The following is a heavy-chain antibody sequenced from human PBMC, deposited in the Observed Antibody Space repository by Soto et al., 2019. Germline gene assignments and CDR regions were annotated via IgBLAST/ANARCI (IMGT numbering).Heavy chain of an antibody. CDR1: GGTFSSYA. CDR2: IIPIFGTA. Sequence: GASVKVSCKASGGTFSSYAISWVRQAPGQGLEWMGGIIPIFGTANYAQKFQGRVTITADESTSTAYMELSSLRSEDTAVYYCARNPPLRDKFDYWGQGTLVTVSS. J-gene: IGHJ4*02. CDR3: ARNPPLRDKFDY. D-gene: IGHD3-10*01. V-gene: IGHV1-69*13.